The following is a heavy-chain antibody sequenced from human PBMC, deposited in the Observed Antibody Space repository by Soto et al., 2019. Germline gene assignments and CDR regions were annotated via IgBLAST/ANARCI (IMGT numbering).Heavy chain of an antibody. Sequence: ASVKVSCKASGYTFTSYHINWVRQATGQGLEWMGWMNPNSGNTGYAQKFQGRVTMTRNTSISTAYMELSSLRSEDTAVYYCARGSSCSGGSCYPLSYYYYYMDVWGKGTTVTVSS. V-gene: IGHV1-8*01. CDR2: MNPNSGNT. CDR1: GYTFTSYH. J-gene: IGHJ6*03. CDR3: ARGSSCSGGSCYPLSYYYYYMDV. D-gene: IGHD2-15*01.